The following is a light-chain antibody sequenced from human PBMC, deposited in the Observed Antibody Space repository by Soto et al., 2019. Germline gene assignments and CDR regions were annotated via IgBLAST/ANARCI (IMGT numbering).Light chain of an antibody. V-gene: IGLV2-23*01. CDR2: EGT. Sequence: QSVLTQPASVSGSPGQSITISCSGTTSDVGGYNLVSWYQQHTAKAPKLLIYEGTQRPSGVSSRFSGSKSGNTASLTISGLQAEDEDDYYCRSYASSSSYVLGTGTKVTVL. CDR3: RSYASSSSYV. J-gene: IGLJ1*01. CDR1: TSDVGGYNL.